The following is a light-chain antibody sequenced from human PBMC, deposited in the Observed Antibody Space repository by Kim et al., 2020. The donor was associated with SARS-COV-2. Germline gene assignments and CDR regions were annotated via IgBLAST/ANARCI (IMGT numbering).Light chain of an antibody. CDR3: CSYAGSFWV. CDR1: SSDVGGYNY. CDR2: DVS. V-gene: IGLV2-11*01. J-gene: IGLJ3*02. Sequence: QSVLTQPRSVSGSPGQSVTISCTETSSDVGGYNYVSWYRQHPGKAPKLMIYDVSKRPSGVPDRFSGSKSGNTASLTISGLQAEDEADYYCCSYAGSFWVFGGGTQLTVL.